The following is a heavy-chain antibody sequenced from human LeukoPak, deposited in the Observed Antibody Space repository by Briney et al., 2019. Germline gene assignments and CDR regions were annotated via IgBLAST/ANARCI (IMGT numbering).Heavy chain of an antibody. V-gene: IGHV4-59*12. J-gene: IGHJ4*02. CDR3: ARGGNREYISSSY. D-gene: IGHD6-6*01. CDR1: GGSFTSYY. Sequence: PSETLTLTCTVSGGSFTSYYWRWVRQPPGKGLEWIGYIYYSGRTNYNPSLKSRVTIAVDTSKSQASLELSSVTADDTAVYYCARGGNREYISSSYWGQGPL. CDR2: IYYSGRT.